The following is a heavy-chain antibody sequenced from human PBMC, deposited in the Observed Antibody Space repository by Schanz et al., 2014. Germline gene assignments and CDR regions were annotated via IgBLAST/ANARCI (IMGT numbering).Heavy chain of an antibody. V-gene: IGHV4-34*01. Sequence: QVQLQQWGAGLLKPSETLSLTCAVYGGSFSNYYWSWIRQSPGEGLEWIGEISHSGATIYNPSLKSRVTMSVDIFKSQFSLNLSSVTAADTAVYYCARRIWDGDYYYIDYWGQGTLVTVSS. CDR3: ARRIWDGDYYYIDY. CDR2: ISHSGAT. CDR1: GGSFSNYY. D-gene: IGHD4-17*01. J-gene: IGHJ4*02.